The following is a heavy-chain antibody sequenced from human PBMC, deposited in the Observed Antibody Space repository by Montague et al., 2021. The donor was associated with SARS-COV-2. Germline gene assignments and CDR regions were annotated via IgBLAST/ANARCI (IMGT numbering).Heavy chain of an antibody. CDR3: AREVVGYYYGSYYYYGMDV. V-gene: IGHV4-4*02. Sequence: SETRSLTCAVSGGSISSSNWWSWVRQPPGKGLEWIGEIYHSGSTNYNPSLKSRVTISADKSKNQFSLKLSSVIAADTAVYYCAREVVGYYYGSYYYYGMDVWGQGTTVTVSS. D-gene: IGHD3-10*01. CDR2: IYHSGST. J-gene: IGHJ6*02. CDR1: GGSISSSNW.